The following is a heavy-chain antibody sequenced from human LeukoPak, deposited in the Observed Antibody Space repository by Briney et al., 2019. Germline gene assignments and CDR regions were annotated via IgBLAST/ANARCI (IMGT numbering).Heavy chain of an antibody. CDR2: IRYDGINK. V-gene: IGHV3-30*02. CDR1: GFTFSNYG. Sequence: GGSLRLSCAASGFTFSNYGMHWVRQAPGKGLEWVAFIRYDGINKYYADSVKGRFTISRDNSKNTLYLEMKSPRAEDTAVYYCAKGYSYGFTSDYWGQGTLVTVSS. J-gene: IGHJ4*02. D-gene: IGHD5-18*01. CDR3: AKGYSYGFTSDY.